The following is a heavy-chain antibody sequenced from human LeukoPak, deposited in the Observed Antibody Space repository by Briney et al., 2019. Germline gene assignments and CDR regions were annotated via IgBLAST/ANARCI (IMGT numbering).Heavy chain of an antibody. Sequence: GGSLRLSCAASGFTFRNYGMHWVRQAPGKGLEWVAIIYYDGSNKYYRDSVKGRFTISRDDSKNTLYLQMNSLRAEDTAVYYCVRGFGGRTDSWGQGTEVTVST. V-gene: IGHV3-33*01. J-gene: IGHJ5*01. CDR3: VRGFGGRTDS. D-gene: IGHD2-15*01. CDR1: GFTFRNYG. CDR2: IYYDGSNK.